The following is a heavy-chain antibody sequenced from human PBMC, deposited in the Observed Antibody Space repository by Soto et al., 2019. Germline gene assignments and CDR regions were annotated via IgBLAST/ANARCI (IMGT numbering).Heavy chain of an antibody. D-gene: IGHD6-6*01. CDR1: GGSVSSGGNY. V-gene: IGHV4-39*01. CDR2: VHATGTT. J-gene: IGHJ4*02. Sequence: QLQLQESGPGLVKPSETLSLTCAVSGGSVSSGGNYWGWIRQSPGKGLEWIGSVHATGTTHYNPSLTSRVTISGDTSKNQFSLTVSSVTASDTAVYYCARGLSSPSAAGVWGQGTLVTVSS. CDR3: ARGLSSPSAAGV.